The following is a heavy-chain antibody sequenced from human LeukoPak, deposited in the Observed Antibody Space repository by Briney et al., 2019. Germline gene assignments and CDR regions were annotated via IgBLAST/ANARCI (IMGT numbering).Heavy chain of an antibody. V-gene: IGHV3-53*01. D-gene: IGHD1-26*01. CDR3: ARDRAYSGRVGYFDY. Sequence: PGGSLRLSCAASGFTVSSNYMSWVRQAPGKGLEWVSVIYSGGSTYYADSVKGRFTISRDNSKNTLNLQMNSLRAEDTAVYYCARDRAYSGRVGYFDYWGQGTLVTVSS. CDR2: IYSGGST. J-gene: IGHJ4*02. CDR1: GFTVSSNY.